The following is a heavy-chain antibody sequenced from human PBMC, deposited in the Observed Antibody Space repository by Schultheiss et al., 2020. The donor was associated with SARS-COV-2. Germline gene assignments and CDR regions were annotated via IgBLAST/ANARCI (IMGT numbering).Heavy chain of an antibody. D-gene: IGHD6-19*01. CDR2: VSGDGGRT. Sequence: GGSLRLSCKASGFTFKNFAMSWVRRAPGRGLEWVSVVSGDGGRTYYADSVKGRFTISRDNSKNTLYLQMNSLRAEDTAIYYCARDLLSSGWSIDYWGQGTLVTVSS. J-gene: IGHJ4*02. CDR1: GFTFKNFA. V-gene: IGHV3-23*01. CDR3: ARDLLSSGWSIDY.